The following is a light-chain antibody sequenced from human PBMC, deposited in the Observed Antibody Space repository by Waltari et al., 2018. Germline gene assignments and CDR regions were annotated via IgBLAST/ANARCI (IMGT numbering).Light chain of an antibody. CDR1: DILRKS. V-gene: IGLV3-21*03. CDR3: QVWDRNSAVV. CDR2: DES. Sequence: SYVLTQPPSVALAPGRPASITCGGNDILRKSVHWYQQRPGQAPILVVYDESGRPSGIPERFSGSNSANTATLTIRRVEAGDEADYYCQVWDRNSAVVFGGGTKLTVL. J-gene: IGLJ2*01.